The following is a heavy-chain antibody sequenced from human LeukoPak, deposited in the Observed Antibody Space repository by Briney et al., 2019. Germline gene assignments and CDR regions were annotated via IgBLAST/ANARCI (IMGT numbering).Heavy chain of an antibody. CDR3: AREGAGSYGFRYIDV. Sequence: SETLSLTCTVSNVSMISYYWSWLRQPPGKGLEWMGYIYYGGSTNYNPSLKSRVTILVDTSKNQFSLKLSSVTAADTAVYYCAREGAGSYGFRYIDVWGKGTTVTVSS. V-gene: IGHV4-59*01. J-gene: IGHJ6*03. CDR1: NVSMISYY. CDR2: IYYGGST. D-gene: IGHD5-18*01.